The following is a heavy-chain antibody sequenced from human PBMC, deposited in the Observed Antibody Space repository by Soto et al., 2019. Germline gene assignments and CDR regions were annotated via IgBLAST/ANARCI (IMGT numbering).Heavy chain of an antibody. V-gene: IGHV4-31*03. Sequence: QVQLQESGPGLVKPSQTLSLTCTVSGGSISSGGYYWSWIRQHPGKGLEWIGSIYDSGSTYYNPSLKSRVTISVDASKNQLSLKLASVTAADTAMYYCARGGTRAYFHHWGPGTRVTVSS. CDR2: IYDSGST. J-gene: IGHJ1*01. CDR3: ARGGTRAYFHH. CDR1: GGSISSGGYY. D-gene: IGHD1-1*01.